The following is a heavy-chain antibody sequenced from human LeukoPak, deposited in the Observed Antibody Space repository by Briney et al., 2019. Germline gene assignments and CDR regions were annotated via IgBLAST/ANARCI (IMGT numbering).Heavy chain of an antibody. V-gene: IGHV3-74*01. CDR1: GFTFSSHW. D-gene: IGHD2-15*01. CDR2: IDSDGSTI. J-gene: IGHJ4*02. Sequence: GGSLRLSCAASGFTFSSHWMHWVRQAQGKGLVWVSRIDSDGSTINYADSVKGRFTISRDNAKDTVYLQMNSLRAEDTAVYYCARVDCSGGSCYLRPFDYWGQGTLVTVSS. CDR3: ARVDCSGGSCYLRPFDY.